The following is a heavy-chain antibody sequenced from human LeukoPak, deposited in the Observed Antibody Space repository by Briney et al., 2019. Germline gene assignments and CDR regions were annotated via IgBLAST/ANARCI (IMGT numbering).Heavy chain of an antibody. CDR1: GFTFSRYW. CDR2: INGDGSYT. D-gene: IGHD4-17*01. Sequence: GGSLRLSCKASGFTFSRYWMHWVRQAPGKGLEWVSRINGDGSYTNYADSVKGRFTISRDNAKNTLYLQMNSLRAEDTAVYFCSRDSIEDDYGDYVGDYWGQGTLVTVSS. J-gene: IGHJ4*02. V-gene: IGHV3-74*01. CDR3: SRDSIEDDYGDYVGDY.